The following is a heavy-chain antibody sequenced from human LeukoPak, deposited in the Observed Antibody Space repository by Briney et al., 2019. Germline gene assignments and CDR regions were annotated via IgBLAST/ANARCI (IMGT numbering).Heavy chain of an antibody. J-gene: IGHJ4*02. CDR2: ISSSTSTI. V-gene: IGHV3-48*02. Sequence: GGSLRLSCAASGFTFSSCDMNWVRQAPGKGLEWVSYISSSTSTIYYAGSVKGRFTISRDNAKNSLYLQMNSLRDEDTAVYYCARESITVAGMIDYWGQGTLVTVSS. CDR3: ARESITVAGMIDY. D-gene: IGHD6-19*01. CDR1: GFTFSSCD.